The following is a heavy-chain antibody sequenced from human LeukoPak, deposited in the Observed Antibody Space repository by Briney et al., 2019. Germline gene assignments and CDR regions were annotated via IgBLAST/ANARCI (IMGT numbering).Heavy chain of an antibody. CDR1: GYSFTNYW. CDR2: IHPGDSDT. Sequence: GESLKISCKGSGYSFTNYWIGWVRQMPGKGLEWMRIIHPGDSDTRYSPSFQGQVTISVDKSISTAYLQWSSLKASDTAMYYCARGPYGYTSSATLGSYNWFDPWGQGSLVTVSS. J-gene: IGHJ5*02. D-gene: IGHD2-2*02. V-gene: IGHV5-51*01. CDR3: ARGPYGYTSSATLGSYNWFDP.